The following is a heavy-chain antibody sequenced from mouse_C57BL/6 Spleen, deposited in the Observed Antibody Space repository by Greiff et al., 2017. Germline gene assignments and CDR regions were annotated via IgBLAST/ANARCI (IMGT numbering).Heavy chain of an antibody. J-gene: IGHJ3*01. CDR1: GFNIKNTY. CDR3: APSDYDYPRHSAWFAY. Sequence: VQLQQSVAELVRPGASVKLSCTASGFNIKNTYMHWVKQRPEQGLAWIGRIDPANGNTKYAPKFQGKATITADTSSNTAYLQLSSLTSEDTAIYYCAPSDYDYPRHSAWFAYWGQGTLVTVSA. CDR2: IDPANGNT. D-gene: IGHD2-4*01. V-gene: IGHV14-3*01.